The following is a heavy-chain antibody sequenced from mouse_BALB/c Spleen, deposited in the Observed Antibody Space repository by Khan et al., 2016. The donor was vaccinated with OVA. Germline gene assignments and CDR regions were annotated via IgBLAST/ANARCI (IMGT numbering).Heavy chain of an antibody. CDR1: GYSFTGYY. J-gene: IGHJ1*01. CDR3: AIYHGYFDV. CDR2: VNPNNGGT. Sequence: VQLQQSGPDLVKPGASVKISCKASGYSFTGYYIHWVKQSHGKSLEWIGRVNPNNGGTNSNQKFKGKAILTVDKSSNTAYMERRSLTSEDSAVYSCAIYHGYFDVWGAGTTVTVSS. V-gene: IGHV1-18*01. D-gene: IGHD1-1*01.